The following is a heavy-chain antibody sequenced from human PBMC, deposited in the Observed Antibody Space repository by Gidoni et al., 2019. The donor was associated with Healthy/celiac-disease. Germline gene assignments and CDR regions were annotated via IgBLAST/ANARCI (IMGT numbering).Heavy chain of an antibody. V-gene: IGHV3-53*04. CDR1: GFTVSSNY. CDR2: IYSGGST. Sequence: EVQLVESGGGWVQRGGQLRLSCAASGFTVSSNYMSWVRQAPGKGLEWVSVIYSGGSTYYADSVKGRFTISRHKSKNTLYLQMNSLRAEDTAVYYCARIADGECYFDYWGQGTLVTVSS. D-gene: IGHD3-10*01. CDR3: ARIADGECYFDY. J-gene: IGHJ4*02.